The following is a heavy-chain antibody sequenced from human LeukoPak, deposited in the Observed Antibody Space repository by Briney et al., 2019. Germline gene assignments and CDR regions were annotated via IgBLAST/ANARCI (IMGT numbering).Heavy chain of an antibody. CDR1: GGSISSYY. CDR3: ARVAYGLDY. CDR2: IYYSGST. V-gene: IGHV4-59*01. D-gene: IGHD3/OR15-3a*01. J-gene: IGHJ4*02. Sequence: PSETLSLTCTVSGGSISSYYWSWIRQPPGKGLEWIGYIYYSGSTDYNPSLKSRVTISVDTSKNQFSLKLSSVTAADTAVYYCARVAYGLDYWGQGTLVTVSS.